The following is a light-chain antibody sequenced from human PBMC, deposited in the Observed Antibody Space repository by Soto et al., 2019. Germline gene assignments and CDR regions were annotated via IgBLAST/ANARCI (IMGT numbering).Light chain of an antibody. CDR2: DVI. V-gene: IGLV2-14*01. J-gene: IGLJ1*01. CDR1: SSDVGGYNY. CDR3: SSYTSSSTYV. Sequence: QSALTQPASVSGSPGQSITISCTGTSSDVGGYNYVSWYQQHPCKSSKLMIYDVINRPSGVSNRFSGSKSGNTASLTFSWLQAEDEADYYCSSYTSSSTYVFGTGTKVTVL.